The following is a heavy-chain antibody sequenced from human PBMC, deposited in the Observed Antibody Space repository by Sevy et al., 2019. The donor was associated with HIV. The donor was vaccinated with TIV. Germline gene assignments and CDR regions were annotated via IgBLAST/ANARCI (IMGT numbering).Heavy chain of an antibody. CDR3: ARSRAGDHYYYYMDV. CDR1: GGSFSGYY. J-gene: IGHJ6*03. Sequence: SEILSLTCAVYGGSFSGYYWSWIRQPPGKGLEWIGEINHSGSTNYNPSLKSRVTISVDTSKNQFSLKLSSVTAADTAVYYCARSRAGDHYYYYMDVWGKGTTVIVSS. D-gene: IGHD7-27*01. V-gene: IGHV4-34*01. CDR2: INHSGST.